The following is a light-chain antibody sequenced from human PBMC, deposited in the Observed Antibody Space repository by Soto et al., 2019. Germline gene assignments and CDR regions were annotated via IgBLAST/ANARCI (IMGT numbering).Light chain of an antibody. Sequence: EIVLTQSPGTLSLSPGERATLSCRASQSLTSDYLSWYQQRPGQSPRLLIYDTDRRATDVPDRFRGGGSGTDFTLTITRLEPEDFAVYFCQQYGRSLWTFGQGTKVDIK. CDR1: QSLTSDY. J-gene: IGKJ1*01. CDR2: DTD. V-gene: IGKV3-20*01. CDR3: QQYGRSLWT.